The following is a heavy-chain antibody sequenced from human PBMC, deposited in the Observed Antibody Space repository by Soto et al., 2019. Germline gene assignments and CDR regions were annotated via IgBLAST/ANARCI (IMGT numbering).Heavy chain of an antibody. J-gene: IGHJ4*02. CDR1: GGSISTYY. V-gene: IGHV4-59*08. CDR2: VYDRATT. Sequence: QVQLQESGPGLVKPSETLSLTCTLSGGSISTYYWSWIRQPPGKALEWIGYVYDRATTSYNPSLKTRVTISADTSNNQFSLNLRSVTAADTAVYFCARIRSVFSGGRNDYWGQGILVTVSS. CDR3: ARIRSVFSGGRNDY. D-gene: IGHD2-15*01.